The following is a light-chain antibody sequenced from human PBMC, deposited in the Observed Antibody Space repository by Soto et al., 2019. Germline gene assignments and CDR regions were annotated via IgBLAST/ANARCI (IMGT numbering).Light chain of an antibody. CDR3: QQRSNWPLYT. J-gene: IGKJ2*01. Sequence: EIVLTQSPATLSLSPGERATLSCRASQSVSSYLAWYQQKPGQAPRLLIYDASHRATGIPARFSGSGSGTDFTLTISSLEPEDFGVYYCQQRSNWPLYTFGQGTKLEIK. V-gene: IGKV3-11*01. CDR1: QSVSSY. CDR2: DAS.